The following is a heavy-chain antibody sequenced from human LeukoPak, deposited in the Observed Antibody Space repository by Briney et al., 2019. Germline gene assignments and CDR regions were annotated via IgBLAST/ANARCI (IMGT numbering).Heavy chain of an antibody. V-gene: IGHV4-39*01. Sequence: SETLSLTCTVSGGSISSSRYYWGWIRQPPGKGLEWIGSIYYSGSTYYNPSLKSRVTISVDTSKNQFSLKLRSVTAADTAVYYCARYRKSFTVTPPNYWYFDLWGRGTLVTVSS. CDR1: GGSISSSRYY. J-gene: IGHJ2*01. D-gene: IGHD4-17*01. CDR2: IYYSGST. CDR3: ARYRKSFTVTPPNYWYFDL.